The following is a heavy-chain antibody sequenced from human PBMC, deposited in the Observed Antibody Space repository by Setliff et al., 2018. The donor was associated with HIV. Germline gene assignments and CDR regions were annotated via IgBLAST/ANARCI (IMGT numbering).Heavy chain of an antibody. CDR1: GGTFSGYV. CDR2: FIPVLHIT. D-gene: IGHD1-26*01. CDR3: AREVVGATERYYFDY. V-gene: IGHV1-69*10. Sequence: SVKVSCKASGGTFSGYVISWVRQAPGQGLEWMGGFIPVLHITNYAQKLQGRVTMTTDTSTSTAYMELRSLRSEDTAVYYCAREVVGATERYYFDYWGQGTLVTVSS. J-gene: IGHJ4*02.